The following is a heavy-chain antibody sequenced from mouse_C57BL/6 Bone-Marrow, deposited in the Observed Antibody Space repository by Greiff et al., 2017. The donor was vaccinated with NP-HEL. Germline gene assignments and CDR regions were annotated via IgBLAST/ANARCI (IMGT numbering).Heavy chain of an antibody. CDR2: IYPRSGNT. CDR3: ARSQLRLRRYWYFEV. Sequence: QVQLQQSGAELARPGASVKLSCKASGYTFTSYGISWVKQSTGQGLGWIGEIYPRSGNTYYHEKFKGKATLTAEKSSSTAYMELRSLTSEDSAVYFWARSQLRLRRYWYFEVWGTGTTVTVSS. CDR1: GYTFTSYG. D-gene: IGHD3-2*02. V-gene: IGHV1-81*01. J-gene: IGHJ1*03.